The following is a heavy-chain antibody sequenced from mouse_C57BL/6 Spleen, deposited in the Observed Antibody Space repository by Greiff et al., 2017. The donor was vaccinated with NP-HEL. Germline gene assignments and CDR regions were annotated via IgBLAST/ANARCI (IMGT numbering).Heavy chain of an antibody. V-gene: IGHV1-81*01. CDR3: ARGGSSSDWYFDV. D-gene: IGHD1-1*01. CDR1: GYTFTSYG. CDR2: IYPRSGNT. Sequence: VKLMESGAELARPGASVKLSCKASGYTFTSYGISWVKQRTGQGLEWIGEIYPRSGNTYYNEKFKGKATLTADKSSSTAYMELRSLTSEDSAVYFCARGGSSSDWYFDVWGTGTTVTVSS. J-gene: IGHJ1*03.